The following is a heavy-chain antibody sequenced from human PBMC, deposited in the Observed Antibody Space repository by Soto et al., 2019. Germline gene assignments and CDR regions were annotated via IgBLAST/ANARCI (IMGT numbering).Heavy chain of an antibody. CDR3: ARDLVGLTHFDY. V-gene: IGHV4-59*01. CDR2: IYYLGRT. Sequence: QVQLQESGPGLMKPSETLSLTCAVSGDSISTCYWNWVRQPLGKGLEWIGYIYYLGRTNYNPSLRSRVTMSLDTSKNQISLNLNSVTAADTAVYYCARDLVGLTHFDYWGQGILVTVSS. D-gene: IGHD2-8*02. J-gene: IGHJ4*02. CDR1: GDSISTCY.